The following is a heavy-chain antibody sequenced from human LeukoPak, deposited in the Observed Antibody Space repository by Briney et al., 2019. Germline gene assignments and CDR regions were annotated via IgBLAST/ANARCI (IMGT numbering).Heavy chain of an antibody. CDR1: GFTSSNYA. J-gene: IGHJ4*02. Sequence: GGSLRLSCAASGFTSSNYAMSWVRQAPGKGLEWVSSISGSGASTYYADSVNGRFTISRDNSKNTLYLQRNSLRVEDTAVYYCAKRSRAAAGTHDCWGQGTLVTVSS. CDR3: AKRSRAAAGTHDC. CDR2: ISGSGAST. V-gene: IGHV3-23*01. D-gene: IGHD6-13*01.